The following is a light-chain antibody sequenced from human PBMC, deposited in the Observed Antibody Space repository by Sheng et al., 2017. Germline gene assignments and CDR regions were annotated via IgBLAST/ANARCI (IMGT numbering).Light chain of an antibody. J-gene: IGKJ1*01. Sequence: DIQMTQSPSSLSASVGDTVTITCRASQAIDTYLNWYQQKSGGVPSLLVSAASTLHSGVPSRFVGSGSETDFSLTITSLQPEDFATYYCQQSHSLPRTFGQRDHCGDQ. V-gene: IGKV1-39*01. CDR3: QQSHSLPRT. CDR1: QAIDTY. CDR2: AAS.